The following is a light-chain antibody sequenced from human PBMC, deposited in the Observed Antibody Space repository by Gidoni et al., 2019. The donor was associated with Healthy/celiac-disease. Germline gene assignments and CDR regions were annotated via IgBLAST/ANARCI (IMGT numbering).Light chain of an antibody. CDR2: LNSDGSH. Sequence: LVLTQSPSASASLGASVKLTCPLSSGHRSYAIAWHQQQPEKGPRYLMKLNSDGSHSKGDGIPDRFSGSSSGAERYLTISSLQSEDEADYYCQTWGTGLWVFGGGTKLTVL. CDR3: QTWGTGLWV. V-gene: IGLV4-69*01. CDR1: SGHRSYA. J-gene: IGLJ3*02.